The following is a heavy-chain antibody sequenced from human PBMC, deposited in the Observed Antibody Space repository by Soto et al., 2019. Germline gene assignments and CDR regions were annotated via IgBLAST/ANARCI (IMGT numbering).Heavy chain of an antibody. Sequence: QVQLQESGPGLVKPSETLSLSCSVSGVSISGHYWSWVRQTPGKGLEWIGYMYYSGSTNYNPSLKSRVTLSVDTSKNPFSLRLTSVTAADTAVYYCARGPYYDLIWNYYYMDVWGKGTTVTVSS. V-gene: IGHV4-59*08. CDR3: ARGPYYDLIWNYYYMDV. D-gene: IGHD3-16*01. CDR2: MYYSGST. CDR1: GVSISGHY. J-gene: IGHJ6*03.